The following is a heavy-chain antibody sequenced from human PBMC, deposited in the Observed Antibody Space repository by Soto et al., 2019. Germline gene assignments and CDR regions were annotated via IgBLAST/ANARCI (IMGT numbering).Heavy chain of an antibody. CDR2: IYIGGST. D-gene: IGHD2-21*01. CDR3: ARDSFRYCSGDYCSNRATLSDY. Sequence: PGGSLRLSCAASGFTVSSNYMSWVRQAPGKGLEWVSVIYIGGSTYYADSVNGRFTISRDSSKNTLYLQMNSLRAEDTAVYYCARDSFRYCSGDYCSNRATLSDYWGQGTLVTVSS. V-gene: IGHV3-66*01. J-gene: IGHJ4*02. CDR1: GFTVSSNY.